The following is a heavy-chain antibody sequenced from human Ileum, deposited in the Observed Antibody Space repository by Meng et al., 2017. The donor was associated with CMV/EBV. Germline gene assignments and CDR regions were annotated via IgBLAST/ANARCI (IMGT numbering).Heavy chain of an antibody. CDR2: LNQGGSGE. CDR3: ARGTTGTPGTDY. D-gene: IGHD6-13*01. V-gene: IGHV3-7*01. CDR1: GFTFSNYW. Sequence: GESLKISCAASGFTFSNYWMHWVRQSPGRGLEWVACLNQGGSGEYYVDSVKGRFTISRDNAKGSLYLQMNSLRVEDTAVYYCARGTTGTPGTDYWGQGTLVTVSS. J-gene: IGHJ4*02.